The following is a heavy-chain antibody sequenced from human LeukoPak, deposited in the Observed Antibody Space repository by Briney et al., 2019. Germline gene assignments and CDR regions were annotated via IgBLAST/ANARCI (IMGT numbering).Heavy chain of an antibody. CDR1: GFTFSSYW. J-gene: IGHJ4*02. CDR3: ASDVPPLVVVPAAQFDY. Sequence: GSLRLSCAASGFTFSSYWMHWVRQAPGKGLVWVSRINSDGSSTSYADSVKGRFTISRDNAKNTLYLQMNSLRAEDTAVYYCASDVPPLVVVPAAQFDYWGQGTLVTVSS. D-gene: IGHD2-2*01. V-gene: IGHV3-74*01. CDR2: INSDGSST.